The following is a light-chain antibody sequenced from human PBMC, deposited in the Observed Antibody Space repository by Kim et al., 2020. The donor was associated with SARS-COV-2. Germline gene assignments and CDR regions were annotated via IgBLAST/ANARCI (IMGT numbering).Light chain of an antibody. CDR2: GAS. V-gene: IGKV1-27*01. Sequence: DIRMTQSPSSLSASVGDRVTITCRASQGINNDLAWDQQKPGKVPNLLIYGASALQSGVPSRFSGRGSGTDFTLTISSLQPEDVAIYYCQKYNGAPWTFGQGTKVDIK. CDR3: QKYNGAPWT. J-gene: IGKJ1*01. CDR1: QGINND.